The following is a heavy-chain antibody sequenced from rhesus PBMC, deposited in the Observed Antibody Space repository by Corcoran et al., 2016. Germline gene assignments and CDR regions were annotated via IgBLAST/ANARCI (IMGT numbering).Heavy chain of an antibody. CDR1: GFTFSSYG. CDR2: ISSASSYI. J-gene: IGHJ4*01. D-gene: IGHD4-23*01. V-gene: IGHV3S16*01. CDR3: TRYSNYFDY. Sequence: EVQLVESGGGLGQPGGSLRLSWAASGFTFSSYGMSWVRQAPGKGLEWVSSISSASSYIYYADSVKGRFTISRDNAKNSLSLQMNSLRAEDTAVYYCTRYSNYFDYWGQGVLVTVSS.